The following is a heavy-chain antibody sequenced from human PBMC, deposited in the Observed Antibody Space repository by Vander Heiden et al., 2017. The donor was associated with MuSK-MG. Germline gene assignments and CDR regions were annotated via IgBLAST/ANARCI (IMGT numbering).Heavy chain of an antibody. V-gene: IGHV4-39*07. CDR2: IYYSGST. CDR1: GGSISSSSYY. CDR3: ARGGRITFGGVIV. Sequence: QLQLQESGPGLVKPSETLSLTCTVSGGSISSSSYYWGWIRQPPGKGLEWIGSIYYSGSTYYNPALKSRVTISVDTSKNQFSLKLSSVTAADTAVYYFARGGRITFGGVIVWGQGTLVTVYS. J-gene: IGHJ4*02. D-gene: IGHD3-16*02.